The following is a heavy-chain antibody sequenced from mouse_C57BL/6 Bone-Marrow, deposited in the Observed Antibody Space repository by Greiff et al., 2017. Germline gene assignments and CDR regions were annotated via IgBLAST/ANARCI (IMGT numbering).Heavy chain of an antibody. Sequence: QVQLQQSGAELARPGASVKLSCKASGYPFTSYGISWVKQRTGQGLEWIGELYPRSGNTYYNAKFKGKDTLTADKSSSTAYMALRSLTSEDSAVYFCARSPCPFPYYYGSSYGCGGQGTTRTVAS. V-gene: IGHV1-81*01. D-gene: IGHD1-1*01. J-gene: IGHJ2*01. CDR1: GYPFTSYG. CDR2: LYPRSGNT. CDR3: ARSPCPFPYYYGSSYGC.